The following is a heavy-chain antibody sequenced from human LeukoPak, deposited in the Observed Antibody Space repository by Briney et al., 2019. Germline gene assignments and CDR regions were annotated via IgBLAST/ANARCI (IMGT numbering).Heavy chain of an antibody. Sequence: PGGSLRLSCAASGFTFSNAWMSWDRQAPGKGLEWVGRIKSKTDGGTTDYAAPVKGRFTISRDDSKNTLYLQMNSLKTEDTAVYYCTTEQDYYDSSGYYLLWGQGTMVTVSS. J-gene: IGHJ3*01. CDR1: GFTFSNAW. CDR3: TTEQDYYDSSGYYLL. D-gene: IGHD3-22*01. CDR2: IKSKTDGGTT. V-gene: IGHV3-15*01.